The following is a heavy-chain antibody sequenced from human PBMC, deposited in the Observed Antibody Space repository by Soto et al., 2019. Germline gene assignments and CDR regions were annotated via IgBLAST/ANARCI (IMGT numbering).Heavy chain of an antibody. CDR1: GGSFSGYY. J-gene: IGHJ4*02. D-gene: IGHD5-18*01. CDR2: INHGGTT. Sequence: QVQLQQWGAGLLKPSETLSLTCVVSGGSFSGYYWSWIRQPPGKGLEWIGEINHGGTTNYNPSLKSRVTISVDTFKKHFSLELSSVTAADTAMYYCARSVQLWTPFDYWGQGTLVTVSS. CDR3: ARSVQLWTPFDY. V-gene: IGHV4-34*01.